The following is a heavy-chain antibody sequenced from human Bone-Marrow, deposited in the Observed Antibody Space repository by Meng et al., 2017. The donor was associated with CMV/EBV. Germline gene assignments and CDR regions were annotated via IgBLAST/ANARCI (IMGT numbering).Heavy chain of an antibody. CDR2: IYHSGST. J-gene: IGHJ4*02. Sequence: GSLRLSCTVSGYSISSGYYWGWIRQPPGKGLEWIGSIYHSGSTYYNPSLKSRVTISVDTSKYQFSLKLSSVTAADTAVYYCARGGCPDYWGQGTLVTVSS. D-gene: IGHD1-26*01. CDR1: GYSISSGYY. V-gene: IGHV4-38-2*02. CDR3: ARGGCPDY.